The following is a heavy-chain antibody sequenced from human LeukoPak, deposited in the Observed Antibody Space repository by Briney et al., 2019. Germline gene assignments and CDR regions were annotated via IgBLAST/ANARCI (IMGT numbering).Heavy chain of an antibody. D-gene: IGHD2-2*01. J-gene: IGHJ5*02. CDR3: ARSKAHLSTSWYGTWFDP. CDR2: MYHSGDT. Sequence: SETLSLTCTVSGYSFSSGYYWGWIRPPPGKGLEWIGSMYHSGDTYYNPSLKSRVTISVDTSKNQLSLKLSSVTAADTAVYYCARSKAHLSTSWYGTWFDPWGQGTLVTVSS. CDR1: GYSFSSGYY. V-gene: IGHV4-38-2*02.